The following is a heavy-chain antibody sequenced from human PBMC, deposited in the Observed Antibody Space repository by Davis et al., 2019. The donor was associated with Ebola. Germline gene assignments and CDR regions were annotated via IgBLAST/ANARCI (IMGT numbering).Heavy chain of an antibody. CDR2: IYYVGSNK. J-gene: IGHJ5*02. V-gene: IGHV3-30*04. CDR1: GFTFSNYA. Sequence: PGGSLRLSCAASGFTFSNYAMHWVRQAPGKGLEWVAFIYYVGSNKYYADSVKGRFTISRHNSKNTMYLQLNILRAEETAVYYCARDRVPYCSNGECHSWFDPWGQGTLVTVSS. D-gene: IGHD2-8*01. CDR3: ARDRVPYCSNGECHSWFDP.